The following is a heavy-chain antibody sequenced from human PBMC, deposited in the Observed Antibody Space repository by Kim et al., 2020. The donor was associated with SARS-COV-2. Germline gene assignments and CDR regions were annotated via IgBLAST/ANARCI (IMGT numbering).Heavy chain of an antibody. D-gene: IGHD2-15*01. J-gene: IGHJ6*02. CDR3: ARDLSLRCSGGSCYPGKYYYYYYGMDV. Sequence: ASVKVSCKASGYTFTSYGISWVRQAPGQGLEWMGWISAYNGNTNYAQKLQGRVTMTTDTSTSTAYMELRSLRSDDTAVYYCARDLSLRCSGGSCYPGKYYYYYYGMDVWGQGTTVTVSS. CDR2: ISAYNGNT. CDR1: GYTFTSYG. V-gene: IGHV1-18*04.